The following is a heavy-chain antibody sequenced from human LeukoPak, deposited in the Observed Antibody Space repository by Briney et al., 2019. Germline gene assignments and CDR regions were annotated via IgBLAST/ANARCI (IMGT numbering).Heavy chain of an antibody. V-gene: IGHV3-21*01. CDR3: ARDLGGSGFDY. CDR2: ISSSSSYI. CDR1: GFTFSSYS. D-gene: IGHD2-15*01. Sequence: GGSLRLSCAASGFTFSSYSMNWVRQAPGKGLEWVSSISSSSSYIYYADSVKGRFTISRDNAKNSLYLQMNSQSAEDTAVYYCARDLGGSGFDYWGQGTLVTVSS. J-gene: IGHJ4*02.